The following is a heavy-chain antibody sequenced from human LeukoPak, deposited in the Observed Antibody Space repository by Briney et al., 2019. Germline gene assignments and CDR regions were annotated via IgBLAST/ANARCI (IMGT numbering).Heavy chain of an antibody. J-gene: IGHJ4*02. CDR2: INPNSGGT. CDR3: ATRRTSGYYHPLDY. Sequence: ASVKVSCKASGYTFTGYYMHWVRQAPGQGLEWMGWINPNSGGTNYAQKFQGRVTMTRDTSISTAYMELSGLRSDDTAVYYCATRRTSGYYHPLDYWGQGTLVTVSS. CDR1: GYTFTGYY. D-gene: IGHD3-22*01. V-gene: IGHV1-2*02.